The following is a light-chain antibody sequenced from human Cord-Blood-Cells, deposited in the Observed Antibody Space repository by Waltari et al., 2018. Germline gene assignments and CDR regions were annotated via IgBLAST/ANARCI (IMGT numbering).Light chain of an antibody. Sequence: DIVLTQSPGTLSLSPGERALLSCRASQSVSSSYLSWYQQKPGQAPRLLNYGASSRATVIPDRFSGSGSRTDFTITNSRLEAEDVAVYYCQQYGSSPTFGQGTKVEIK. J-gene: IGKJ1*01. CDR1: QSVSSSY. CDR3: QQYGSSPT. CDR2: GAS. V-gene: IGKV3-20*01.